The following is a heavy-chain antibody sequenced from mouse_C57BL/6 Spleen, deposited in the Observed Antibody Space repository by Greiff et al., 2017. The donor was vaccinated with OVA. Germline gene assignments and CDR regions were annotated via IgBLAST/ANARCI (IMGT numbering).Heavy chain of an antibody. J-gene: IGHJ2*01. CDR1: GYTFTSYW. V-gene: IGHV1-52*01. CDR2: IDPSDSGT. D-gene: IGHD2-4*01. CDR3: ARSDYDSYYFDY. Sequence: QVQLQQPGAELVRPGSSVTLSCKASGYTFTSYWMHWVKQRPIQGLEWIGNIDPSDSGTHYNQQFKDKATLTVDKSSSTAYMQLSSLTSEDSAVDYCARSDYDSYYFDYWGQGTTLTVSS.